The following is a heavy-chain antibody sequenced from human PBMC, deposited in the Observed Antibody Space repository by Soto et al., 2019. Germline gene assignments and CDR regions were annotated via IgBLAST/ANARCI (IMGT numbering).Heavy chain of an antibody. Sequence: SETLSLTCAVHGGSFSGFYWTWIRQPPGKGLEWIGEINHSGSSNYNPPLKSRVTMSVDTSKNHFSLNLNSVTAADTAVYYCAREAGPDRWFDPWGQGTLVTVSS. J-gene: IGHJ5*02. D-gene: IGHD6-19*01. CDR3: AREAGPDRWFDP. CDR2: INHSGSS. CDR1: GGSFSGFY. V-gene: IGHV4-34*01.